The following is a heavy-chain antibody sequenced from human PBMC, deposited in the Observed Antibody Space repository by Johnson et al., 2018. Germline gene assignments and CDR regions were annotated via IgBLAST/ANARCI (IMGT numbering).Heavy chain of an antibody. Sequence: VQLLESGGGLVKPGGSLRLFCAASGFNFSPNSMNWVRQAPGKGLEWVSSISSGSTYIYNADSVKGRFTISQDNAKNSRYLQMNRLRDEDTAVYYCAREKYGDYDYYYYGMDVWGQGTTVTVSS. CDR1: GFNFSPNS. CDR3: AREKYGDYDYYYYGMDV. CDR2: ISSGSTYI. V-gene: IGHV3-21*01. D-gene: IGHD4-17*01. J-gene: IGHJ6*02.